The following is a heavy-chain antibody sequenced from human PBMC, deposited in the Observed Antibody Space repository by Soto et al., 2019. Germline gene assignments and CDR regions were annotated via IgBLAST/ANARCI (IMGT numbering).Heavy chain of an antibody. J-gene: IGHJ4*02. CDR3: AHSLIVATSVWGFDY. V-gene: IGHV2-5*02. D-gene: IGHD5-12*01. CDR1: GFSLTTSGLG. CDR2: IYWDDDK. Sequence: QITVKESGPTLVKPTQTLTLTCTFSGFSLTTSGLGVGWIRQPPGEALEWLAFIYWDDDKRYSPSLKSRVTITRDTSKNQVVLTMTNMDPVDTATYYCAHSLIVATSVWGFDYWGQGTLVTVSS.